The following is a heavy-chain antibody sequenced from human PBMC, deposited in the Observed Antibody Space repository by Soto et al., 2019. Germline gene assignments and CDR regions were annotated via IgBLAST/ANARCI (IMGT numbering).Heavy chain of an antibody. CDR2: MNPGSGDT. CDR3: ARMASFGSLNWFDP. CDR1: GYIFTNND. Sequence: GASVKVSCIAYGYIFTNNDVSRVRQATGQGLEWMGWMNPGSGDTGYAQKFQGRVTMTRNISIATAYMELSSLRADDTAIYYCARMASFGSLNWFDPWGQGTLVTVSS. J-gene: IGHJ5*02. V-gene: IGHV1-8*01. D-gene: IGHD5-18*01.